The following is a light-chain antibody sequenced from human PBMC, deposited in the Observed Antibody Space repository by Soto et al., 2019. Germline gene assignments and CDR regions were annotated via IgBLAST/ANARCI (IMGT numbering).Light chain of an antibody. CDR2: AAS. J-gene: IGKJ4*01. CDR3: QQYYSYPLT. V-gene: IGKV1-8*01. Sequence: AIRMTQSPSSFSASTGDRVTITCRASKGISSYLAWYQQKPGKAPKLLIYAASTLQSGVPSRFSGSGSGTDFTLTISCLQSEDFATYYCQQYYSYPLTCGGGTKVEIK. CDR1: KGISSY.